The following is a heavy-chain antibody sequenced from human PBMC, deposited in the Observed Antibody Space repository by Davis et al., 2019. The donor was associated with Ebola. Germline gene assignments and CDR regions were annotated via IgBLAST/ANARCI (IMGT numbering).Heavy chain of an antibody. CDR2: IRSKANSYAT. CDR3: TSTLGALDY. Sequence: SLKIPCAASWFTFRGSAMHCVRQASVTGLELVDRIRSKANSYATAYAASVKGRFTISRDDSKNTAYLQMNSLKTEDTAVYYCTSTLGALDYWGQGTLVTVSS. D-gene: IGHD1-26*01. V-gene: IGHV3-73*01. J-gene: IGHJ4*02. CDR1: WFTFRGSA.